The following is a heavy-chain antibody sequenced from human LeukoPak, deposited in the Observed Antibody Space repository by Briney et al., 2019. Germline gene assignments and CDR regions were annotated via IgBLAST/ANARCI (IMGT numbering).Heavy chain of an antibody. Sequence: PGGSLRLSCAASGFTFSTNAMHWVRQAPGKGLEWVAVISYDDSKKYYADSVKGRFTISRDNSKNTLYLQMNSLRAEDTAVYYCARGARDSSGYVGNWFDPWGQGTLVTVSS. CDR3: ARGARDSSGYVGNWFDP. CDR1: GFTFSTNA. D-gene: IGHD3-22*01. CDR2: ISYDDSKK. V-gene: IGHV3-30-3*01. J-gene: IGHJ5*02.